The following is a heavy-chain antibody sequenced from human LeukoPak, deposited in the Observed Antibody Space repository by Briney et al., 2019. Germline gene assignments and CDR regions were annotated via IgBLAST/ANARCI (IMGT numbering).Heavy chain of an antibody. CDR3: ARDLSDAPYYYYYMDV. CDR1: GYTFTSYC. J-gene: IGHJ6*03. V-gene: IGHV1-18*01. CDR2: ISAYNGNT. Sequence: ASVKVSCKASGYTFTSYCISWVRQAPGQGLEWMGWISAYNGNTNYAQKLQGRVTMTTDTSTSTAYMELRSLRSDDTAVYYCARDLSDAPYYYYYMDVSRKGTTVTVSS. D-gene: IGHD2-2*01.